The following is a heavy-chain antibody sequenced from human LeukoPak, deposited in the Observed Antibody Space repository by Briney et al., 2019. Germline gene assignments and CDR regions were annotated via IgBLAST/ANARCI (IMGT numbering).Heavy chain of an antibody. V-gene: IGHV3-53*01. D-gene: IGHD1-26*01. CDR3: ARTIVGPTQDAFDI. J-gene: IGHJ3*02. Sequence: GGSLRLSCAASGFTVSSNYMSWVRQAPGKGLDWVSIIYSDGSTYYPDSVKGRFTISRDNSKNTLYLQMNSLRAEDTAVYYCARTIVGPTQDAFDIWGQGTMVTVSS. CDR1: GFTVSSNY. CDR2: IYSDGST.